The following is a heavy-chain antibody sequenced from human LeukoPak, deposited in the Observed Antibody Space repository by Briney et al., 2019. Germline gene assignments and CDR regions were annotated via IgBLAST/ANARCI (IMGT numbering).Heavy chain of an antibody. D-gene: IGHD6-19*01. CDR3: AGVGEVAGTAFDI. CDR2: IYYSGST. Sequence: SETLSLTCTVSGGSISSGGYYWSWIRQHPGKGLEWIGYIYYSGSTYYNPSLKSRVTISVDTSKNQFSLKLSSVTAADTAVYYCAGVGEVAGTAFDIWGQGTMVTVSS. V-gene: IGHV4-31*03. J-gene: IGHJ3*02. CDR1: GGSISSGGYY.